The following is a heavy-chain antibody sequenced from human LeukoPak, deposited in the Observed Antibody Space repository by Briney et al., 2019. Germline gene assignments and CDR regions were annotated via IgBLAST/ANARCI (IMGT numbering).Heavy chain of an antibody. CDR1: GFTFSSYD. J-gene: IGHJ3*02. CDR2: IGTAGDT. CDR3: ARGRYLYYDFTQGAFDI. Sequence: GGPLRLSCAASGFTFSSYDMHWVRQATGKGLEWVSAIGTAGDTYYPGSVKGRFTISRENAKNSLYLQMNSLRAGDTAVYYCARGRYLYYDFTQGAFDIWGQGTMVTVSS. D-gene: IGHD3-3*01. V-gene: IGHV3-13*01.